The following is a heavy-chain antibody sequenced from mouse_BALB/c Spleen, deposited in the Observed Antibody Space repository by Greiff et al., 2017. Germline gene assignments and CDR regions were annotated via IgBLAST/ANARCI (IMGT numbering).Heavy chain of an antibody. Sequence: EVKLQESGPGLVKPSQSLSLTCSVTGYSITSGYYWNWIRQFPGNQLEWMGYISYDGSNNYNPSLKNRISITRDTSKNQFFLKLNSVTTEDTATYYCARGAGTGYWGQGTTLTVSS. J-gene: IGHJ2*01. CDR1: GYSITSGYY. D-gene: IGHD4-1*01. CDR3: ARGAGTGY. CDR2: ISYDGSN. V-gene: IGHV3-6*02.